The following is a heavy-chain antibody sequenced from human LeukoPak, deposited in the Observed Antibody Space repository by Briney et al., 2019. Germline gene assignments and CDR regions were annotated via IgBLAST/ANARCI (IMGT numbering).Heavy chain of an antibody. Sequence: SETLSLTCTVSGGSISSGDYYWSWIRQPPGKGLEWIGYIYYSGSTYYNPSLKSRVTISVDTSKNQFSLKLSSVTAADTAVYYCARFATPGRNWYYDLWGRGTLVTVSS. CDR3: ARFATPGRNWYYDL. CDR1: GGSISSGDYY. CDR2: IYYSGST. D-gene: IGHD1-14*01. J-gene: IGHJ2*01. V-gene: IGHV4-30-4*08.